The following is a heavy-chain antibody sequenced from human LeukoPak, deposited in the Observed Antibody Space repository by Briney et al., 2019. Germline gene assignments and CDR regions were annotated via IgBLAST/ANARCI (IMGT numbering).Heavy chain of an antibody. CDR3: ARVHCSSTSCYYYYGMDV. Sequence: PSETLSLTCAVYGGSFSGYYWSWLRHPPGKGLEWIGEINHSGSTNYNPSLKSRVTISVDTSKNQFSLKLSSVTAADTAVYYCARVHCSSTSCYYYYGMDVWGQGTTVTVSS. D-gene: IGHD2-2*01. CDR1: GGSFSGYY. CDR2: INHSGST. J-gene: IGHJ6*02. V-gene: IGHV4-34*01.